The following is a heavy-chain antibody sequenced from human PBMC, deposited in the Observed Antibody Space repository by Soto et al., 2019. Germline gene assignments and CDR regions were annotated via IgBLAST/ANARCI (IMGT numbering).Heavy chain of an antibody. V-gene: IGHV5-51*01. CDR3: ARRNRYVFRRGSATHSYYYSDV. CDR2: IYPGDSET. J-gene: IGHJ6*03. D-gene: IGHD3-3*01. Sequence: GESLKISCQSSGYSFTTYWIAWVRQMPGKGLEWMGIIYPGDSETTYNPSFQGQVTISADKSISTVYLQWSSLKASDTATYYCARRNRYVFRRGSATHSYYYSDVWGKGTTVTVSS. CDR1: GYSFTTYW.